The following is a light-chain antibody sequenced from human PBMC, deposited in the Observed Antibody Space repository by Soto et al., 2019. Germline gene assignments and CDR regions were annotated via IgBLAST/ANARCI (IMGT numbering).Light chain of an antibody. CDR3: QQYGSSLTWT. V-gene: IGKV3-20*01. CDR1: QSVSSSY. CDR2: VAS. J-gene: IGKJ1*01. Sequence: EIVLSQSPGTLSLSPGERATLSCRASQSVSSSYLAWYQQKPGQAPRLLIYVASSRATGIPDRFSGSGSGTDFTLSISSLEPEDFAVYYCQQYGSSLTWTFGQGTKVEIK.